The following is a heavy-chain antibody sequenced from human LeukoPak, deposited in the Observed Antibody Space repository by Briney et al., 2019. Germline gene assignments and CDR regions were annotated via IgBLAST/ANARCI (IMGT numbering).Heavy chain of an antibody. Sequence: GGSLRLSCAASGFTFSSYAMSWVRQAPGKGLEWVSAISGSGGSTYYADSVKGRFTISRDNSKNTLYLQMNSLRAEDTAVYYCATSNWNYEYFQHWGQGTLVTVSS. CDR3: ATSNWNYEYFQH. J-gene: IGHJ1*01. D-gene: IGHD1-7*01. CDR1: GFTFSSYA. CDR2: ISGSGGST. V-gene: IGHV3-23*01.